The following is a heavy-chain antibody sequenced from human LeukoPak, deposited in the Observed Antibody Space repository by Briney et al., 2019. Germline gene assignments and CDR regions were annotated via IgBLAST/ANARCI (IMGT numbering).Heavy chain of an antibody. CDR2: IRYDGSDK. CDR1: GFTFSSYG. CDR3: AKDLRDIVVVPAAYRFDY. V-gene: IGHV3-30*02. Sequence: GGSLRLSCAASGFTFSSYGMYWVRQAPGKGLEWVAFIRYDGSDKYYADSVKGRFTISRDNSKNTLFLEMNSLRAEDTALYYCAKDLRDIVVVPAAYRFDYWGQGTLVTVSS. D-gene: IGHD2-2*01. J-gene: IGHJ4*02.